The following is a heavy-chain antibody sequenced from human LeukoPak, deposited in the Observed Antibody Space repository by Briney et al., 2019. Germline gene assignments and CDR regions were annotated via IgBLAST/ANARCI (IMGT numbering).Heavy chain of an antibody. V-gene: IGHV3-48*03. CDR2: IGIDSGNT. J-gene: IGHJ4*02. Sequence: PGGSLRLSCAASGFTFSSYEMNWVRQAPGKGLEWISYIGIDSGNTKYADSVRGRFTISADKAKNSLYLQMNSLRVEDTAVYYCARDHNYAFDNWGQGTLVSVAS. CDR1: GFTFSSYE. D-gene: IGHD1-1*01. CDR3: ARDHNYAFDN.